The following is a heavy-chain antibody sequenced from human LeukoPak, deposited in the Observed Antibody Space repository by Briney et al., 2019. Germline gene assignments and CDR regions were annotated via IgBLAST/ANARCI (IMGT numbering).Heavy chain of an antibody. V-gene: IGHV3-33*01. CDR1: GFIFSNYG. Sequence: PGGSLRLSCAASGFIFSNYGMHWVRQAPGKGLEWVAVIWYDGSNKYYADSVKGRFTISRDNAKNSLYLQMNSLRAEDTAVYYCARDLYFDYWGQGTLVTVSS. J-gene: IGHJ4*02. CDR2: IWYDGSNK. CDR3: ARDLYFDY.